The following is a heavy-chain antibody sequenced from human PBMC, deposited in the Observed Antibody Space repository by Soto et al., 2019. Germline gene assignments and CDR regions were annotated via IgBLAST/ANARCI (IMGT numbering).Heavy chain of an antibody. Sequence: SETLSLTCSVSGGSVSDKTYYWSWIRQPPGKRLEWIGYVYYSGTTNYNPSLKSRVTISVDLSKNRFSLRLSSATTADTALYYCARTTAVPNTLRSRYFFDYWGQGTLVTVSS. CDR1: GGSVSDKTYY. CDR2: VYYSGTT. D-gene: IGHD4-17*01. J-gene: IGHJ4*02. CDR3: ARTTAVPNTLRSRYFFDY. V-gene: IGHV4-61*01.